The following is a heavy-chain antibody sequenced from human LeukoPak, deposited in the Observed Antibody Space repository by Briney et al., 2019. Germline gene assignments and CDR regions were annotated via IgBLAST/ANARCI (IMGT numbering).Heavy chain of an antibody. Sequence: PGGSLRLSCAASGFTFSSYWMHWVRQAPGKGLVWVSSISSSGDYISYADSVTGRFTISRDNAKKSLYLQMNILRAEDTAVYYCARDPIYTFDGPEYFQHWGQGTLVTVSS. V-gene: IGHV3-21*01. D-gene: IGHD2-2*02. CDR2: ISSSGDYI. J-gene: IGHJ1*01. CDR1: GFTFSSYW. CDR3: ARDPIYTFDGPEYFQH.